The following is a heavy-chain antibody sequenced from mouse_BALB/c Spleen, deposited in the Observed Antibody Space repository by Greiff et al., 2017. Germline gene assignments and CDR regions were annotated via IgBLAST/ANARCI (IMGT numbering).Heavy chain of an antibody. CDR1: GFTFSNYW. Sequence: DVKLVESGGGLVQPGGSMKLSCVASGFTFSNYWMNWVRQSPEKGLEWVAEIRLKSNNYATHYAESVKGRFTISRDDSKSSVYLQMNNLRAEDTGIYYCTRRYYRYGGYYAMDYWGQGTSVTVSS. CDR3: TRRYYRYGGYYAMDY. CDR2: IRLKSNNYAT. J-gene: IGHJ4*01. V-gene: IGHV6-6*02. D-gene: IGHD2-14*01.